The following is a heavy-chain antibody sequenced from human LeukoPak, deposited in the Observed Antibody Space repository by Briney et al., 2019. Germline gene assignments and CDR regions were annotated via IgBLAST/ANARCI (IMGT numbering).Heavy chain of an antibody. CDR2: IYYSGST. J-gene: IGHJ4*02. CDR1: GGSISSGDYY. V-gene: IGHV4-30-4*08. Sequence: PSETLSLTCTVSGGSISSGDYYWSWLRQPPGKGLEWIGYIYYSGSTYYNPSIKNRGTISVDTSKNQFSLKLSSVTAADTAVYYCARGDDCGDYYFDYWGQGNLVTVSS. CDR3: ARGDDCGDYYFDY. D-gene: IGHD4-17*01.